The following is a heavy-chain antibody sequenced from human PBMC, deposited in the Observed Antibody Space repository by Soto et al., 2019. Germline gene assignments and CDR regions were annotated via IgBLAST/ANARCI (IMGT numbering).Heavy chain of an antibody. Sequence: GASVKVSCKASGFTFTSSAMQWLRQARGQRLEWIGWIVVGSGNADYAQKFQERVTITRDMSTSTAYMELSSLRSEDTAVYYCAAVVINSRDYWGQGTLVTVSS. V-gene: IGHV1-58*02. CDR1: GFTFTSSA. CDR3: AAVVINSRDY. CDR2: IVVGSGNA. D-gene: IGHD3-22*01. J-gene: IGHJ4*02.